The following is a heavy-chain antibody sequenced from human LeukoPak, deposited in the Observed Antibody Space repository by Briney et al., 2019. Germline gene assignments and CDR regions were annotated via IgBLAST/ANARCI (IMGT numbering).Heavy chain of an antibody. Sequence: GSLRLSCAASEFSVGSNYMTWVRQAPGKGLEWVSLIYSGGSTYYADSVKGRFTISRDNAKNSLYLQMNSLRDEDTAVYYCARDPYSGSYGDYYYYYMDVWGKGTTVTISS. D-gene: IGHD1-26*01. V-gene: IGHV3-66*01. CDR2: IYSGGST. CDR3: ARDPYSGSYGDYYYYYMDV. J-gene: IGHJ6*03. CDR1: EFSVGSNY.